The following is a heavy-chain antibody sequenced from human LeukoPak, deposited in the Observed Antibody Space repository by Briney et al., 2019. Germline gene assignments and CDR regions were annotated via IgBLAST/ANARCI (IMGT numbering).Heavy chain of an antibody. CDR1: GFTFSSYA. CDR2: ISGSGGST. D-gene: IGHD2-2*01. Sequence: GGSLRLSCAASGFTFSSYAMSWVRQAPGKGLEWVSVISGSGGSTDYADSVKGRFTISRDNSKNTLYLQMNSLRAEDTAVYYCARPYCSSTSCHRGMDVWGQGTTVTVSS. CDR3: ARPYCSSTSCHRGMDV. J-gene: IGHJ6*02. V-gene: IGHV3-23*01.